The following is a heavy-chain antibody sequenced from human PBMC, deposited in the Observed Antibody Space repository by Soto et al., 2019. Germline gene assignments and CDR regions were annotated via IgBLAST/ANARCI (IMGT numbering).Heavy chain of an antibody. J-gene: IGHJ5*02. CDR2: IYYSGST. CDR1: GGSISSGAYY. D-gene: IGHD3-3*01. Sequence: QVQLQESGPGLAKPSQTLSLTCTVSGGSISSGAYYWSWIRQPPGKGLEWIGYIYYSGSTYYNPSLKSRVTISVGTSKIQFSLKLSSVTAADTAVYYWARFYAEAIFGVVTKYNWFGPWGQGTLVTVSS. CDR3: ARFYAEAIFGVVTKYNWFGP. V-gene: IGHV4-30-4*01.